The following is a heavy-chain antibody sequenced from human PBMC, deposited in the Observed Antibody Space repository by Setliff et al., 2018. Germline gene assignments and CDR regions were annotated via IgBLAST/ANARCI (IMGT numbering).Heavy chain of an antibody. CDR3: ARESVAATYNWFDP. J-gene: IGHJ5*02. CDR2: ISSSSSTI. D-gene: IGHD2-15*01. V-gene: IGHV3-48*04. CDR1: GFTFSDYW. Sequence: GSLRLSCAATGFTFSDYWMIWVRQAPGKGLEWVSYISSSSSTIYYADSVKGRFTISRDNAKNSLYLQMNSLRAEDTAVYYCARESVAATYNWFDPWGQGTLVTVSS.